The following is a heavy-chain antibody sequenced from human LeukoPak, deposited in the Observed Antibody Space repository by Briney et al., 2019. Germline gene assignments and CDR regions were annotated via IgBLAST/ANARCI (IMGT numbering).Heavy chain of an antibody. Sequence: ASVKASCKASGYTFTNYAMNWVRQAPGQGLEWMVWINTNTGNPTYALDLTGRFVFSLDTSVSTAYLQISNLKAEDTAVYYCARDYHDSSGYHYRDYWGQGTLVTVSS. CDR2: INTNTGNP. J-gene: IGHJ4*02. D-gene: IGHD3-22*01. V-gene: IGHV7-4-1*02. CDR3: ARDYHDSSGYHYRDY. CDR1: GYTFTNYA.